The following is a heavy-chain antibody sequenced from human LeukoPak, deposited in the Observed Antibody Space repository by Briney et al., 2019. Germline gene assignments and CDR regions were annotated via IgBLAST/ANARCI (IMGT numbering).Heavy chain of an antibody. CDR1: GGSISSGGYY. D-gene: IGHD4-23*01. J-gene: IGHJ4*02. Sequence: SQTLSLTCTVSGGSISSGGYYWSWIRQPPGKGLEWIGYINHSGSTYYNPSLKSRVTISVDTSKNQFSLKLSSVTAADTAVYYCARSPRSGGCDYWGQGTLVTVSS. CDR3: ARSPRSGGCDY. V-gene: IGHV4-30-2*02. CDR2: INHSGST.